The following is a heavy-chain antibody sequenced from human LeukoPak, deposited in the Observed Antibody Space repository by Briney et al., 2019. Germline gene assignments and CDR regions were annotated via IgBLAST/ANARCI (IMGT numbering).Heavy chain of an antibody. CDR3: ASMSSSWQFDY. J-gene: IGHJ4*02. D-gene: IGHD6-13*01. V-gene: IGHV4-34*01. Sequence: SETLSLTCAVYGGSFSGYYWSWIRQPPGKGLEWIGEINHSGSTNYNPSLKSRVTISVDTSKNQFSLKLSSVTAADTAVYYCASMSSSWQFDYWGQGTLVTVSS. CDR2: INHSGST. CDR1: GGSFSGYY.